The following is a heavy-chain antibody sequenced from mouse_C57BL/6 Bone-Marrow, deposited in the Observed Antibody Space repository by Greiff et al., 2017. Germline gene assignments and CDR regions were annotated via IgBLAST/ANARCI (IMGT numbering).Heavy chain of an antibody. V-gene: IGHV1-55*01. CDR3: AREDYDGGYYFDY. Sequence: VQLKQPGAELVKPGASVKMSCKASGYTFTSYWITWVKQRPGQGLEWIGDIYPGSGSTNYNEKFKSKATLTVDTSSSTAYMQLSSLTSEDSAVYYCAREDYDGGYYFDYWGQGTTLTVSS. J-gene: IGHJ2*01. CDR2: IYPGSGST. CDR1: GYTFTSYW. D-gene: IGHD2-4*01.